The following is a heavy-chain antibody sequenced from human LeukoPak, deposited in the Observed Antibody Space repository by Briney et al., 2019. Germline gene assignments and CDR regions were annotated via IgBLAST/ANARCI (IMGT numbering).Heavy chain of an antibody. CDR3: VRGDCSGVSCYLPEYFRH. V-gene: IGHV1-18*01. J-gene: IGHJ1*01. CDR1: GYTLTSFS. D-gene: IGHD2-15*01. CDR2: ISAYNGYK. Sequence: ASVKVSCKASGYTLTSFSISWVRQAPGHGLEWMGWISAYNGYKDYAQKLQGRVTMTTETSTNTAYMELRSLRSDDRAVYYCVRGDCSGVSCYLPEYFRHWGQGTLVTVSS.